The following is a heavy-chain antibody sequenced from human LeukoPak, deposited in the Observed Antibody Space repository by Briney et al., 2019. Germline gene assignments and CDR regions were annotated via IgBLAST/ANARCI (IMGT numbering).Heavy chain of an antibody. Sequence: GGPLRLSCGVSGFRVTDNFVTGVRRAPGKGLEWVAGIYRGETTYYADSVKGRFSISRDIYKHTLYLHVNSLTSEHTAIYDCGRETRWGAPDDHWGQETLVSVSP. CDR3: GRETRWGAPDDH. CDR1: GFRVTDNF. D-gene: IGHD1-26*01. V-gene: IGHV3-66*01. J-gene: IGHJ5*02. CDR2: IYRGETT.